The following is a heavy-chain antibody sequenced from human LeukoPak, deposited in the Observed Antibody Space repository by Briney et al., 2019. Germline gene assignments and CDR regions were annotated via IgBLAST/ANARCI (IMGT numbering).Heavy chain of an antibody. V-gene: IGHV4-39*01. CDR1: GFTFSSYA. CDR3: ARLIVATYYFDY. J-gene: IGHJ4*02. CDR2: IYYSGST. D-gene: IGHD5-12*01. Sequence: GSLRLSCAASGFTFSSYAMSWVRQAPGKGLEWIGSIYYSGSTYYNPSLKSRVTISVDTSKNQFSLKLSSVTAADTAVYYCARLIVATYYFDYWGQGTLVTVSS.